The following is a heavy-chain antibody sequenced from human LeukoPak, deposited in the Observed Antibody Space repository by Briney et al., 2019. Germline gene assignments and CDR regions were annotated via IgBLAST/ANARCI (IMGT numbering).Heavy chain of an antibody. CDR2: INHSGST. V-gene: IGHV4-34*01. Sequence: SETLSLTCAVYGGSFSGYYWSWIRQPPGKGLEWIGEINHSGSTNYNPSLKSRVTISVDTSKNQFSLKLSSVTAADTAVYYCARQTGQEDYWGQGTLVTVSS. D-gene: IGHD1-14*01. CDR3: ARQTGQEDY. CDR1: GGSFSGYY. J-gene: IGHJ4*02.